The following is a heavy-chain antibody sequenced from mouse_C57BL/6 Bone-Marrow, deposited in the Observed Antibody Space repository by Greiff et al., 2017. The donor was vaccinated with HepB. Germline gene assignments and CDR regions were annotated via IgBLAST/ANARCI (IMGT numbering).Heavy chain of an antibody. D-gene: IGHD2-2*01. J-gene: IGHJ4*01. V-gene: IGHV3-6*01. CDR2: ISYDGSN. CDR3: ARGPLWLRDAMDY. CDR1: GYSITSGYY. Sequence: EVQLQESGPGLVKPSQSLSLTCSVTGYSITSGYYWNWIRQFPGNKLEWMGYISYDGSNNYNPSLKNRISITRDTSKNQFFLKLNSVTTEDTATYYCARGPLWLRDAMDYWGQGTSVTVSS.